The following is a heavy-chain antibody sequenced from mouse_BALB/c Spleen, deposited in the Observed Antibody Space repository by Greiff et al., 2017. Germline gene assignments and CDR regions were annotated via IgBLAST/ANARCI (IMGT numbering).Heavy chain of an antibody. CDR2: IRNKANGYTT. J-gene: IGHJ4*01. Sequence: EVHLVESGGGLVQPGGSLRLSCATSGFTFTDYYMSWVRQPPGKALEWLGFIRNKANGYTTEYSASVKGRFTISRDNSQSILYLQMNTLRAEDSATYYCARDISGTRAMDYWGQGTSVTVSS. V-gene: IGHV7-3*02. CDR1: GFTFTDYY. CDR3: ARDISGTRAMDY. D-gene: IGHD4-1*01.